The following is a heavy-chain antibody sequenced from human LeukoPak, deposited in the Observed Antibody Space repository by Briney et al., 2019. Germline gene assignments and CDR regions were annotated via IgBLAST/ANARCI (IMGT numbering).Heavy chain of an antibody. CDR2: IYTSGST. J-gene: IGHJ3*02. CDR1: GGSISSYY. Sequence: SETLSLTCTVSGGSISSYYWSWIRQPAGKGLEWIGRIYTSGSTNYNPSLKSRVTISVDTSKNQFSLKLSSVTAADTAVYYCARDRGGSGSYRALDAFDIWGQGTMVTVSS. V-gene: IGHV4-4*07. D-gene: IGHD3-10*01. CDR3: ARDRGGSGSYRALDAFDI.